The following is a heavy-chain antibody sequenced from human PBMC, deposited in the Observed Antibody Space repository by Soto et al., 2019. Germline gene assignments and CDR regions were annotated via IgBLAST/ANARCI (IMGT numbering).Heavy chain of an antibody. V-gene: IGHV4-34*01. J-gene: IGHJ6*02. Sequence: SETLSLTCAVYGGSFSGYYWSWIRQPPGKGLEWIGEINHSGSTNYNPSLKSRVTISVDTSKNQFSLKLSSVTAADTAVYYCATRSFYYYYGMDVWGQGTTVTVSS. CDR3: ATRSFYYYYGMDV. CDR2: INHSGST. CDR1: GGSFSGYY.